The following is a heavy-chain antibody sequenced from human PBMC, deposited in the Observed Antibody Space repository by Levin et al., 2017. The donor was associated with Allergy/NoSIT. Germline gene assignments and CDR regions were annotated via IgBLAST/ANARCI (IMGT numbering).Heavy chain of an antibody. CDR2: IYYSGST. J-gene: IGHJ6*02. V-gene: IGHV4-59*11. CDR1: GGSIRSHY. CDR3: ARGVYGMDV. D-gene: IGHD3-3*01. Sequence: SETLSLTCTVSGGSIRSHYWSWIRQFPGKGLEWIAYIYYSGSTTYNPSLKSRVTISVDTAENQISLKLTSVTAADTAVYYCARGVYGMDVWGQGTTITVSS.